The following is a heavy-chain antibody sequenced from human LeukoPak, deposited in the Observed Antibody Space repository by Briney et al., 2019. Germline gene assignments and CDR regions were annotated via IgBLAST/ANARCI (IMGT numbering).Heavy chain of an antibody. V-gene: IGHV3-64D*06. CDR3: GKGEYQQLERPFAY. Sequence: GESRRLSYSLAGLTFSRYAVHWVRQAPGGVLEYVGAMISKGGSTFYADSVKGRLTISRDNSENTLYLQMSSLTAEDTAVYYCGKGEYQQLERPFAYWGEGTLVTVSS. D-gene: IGHD1-1*01. CDR2: MISKGGST. J-gene: IGHJ4*02. CDR1: GLTFSRYA.